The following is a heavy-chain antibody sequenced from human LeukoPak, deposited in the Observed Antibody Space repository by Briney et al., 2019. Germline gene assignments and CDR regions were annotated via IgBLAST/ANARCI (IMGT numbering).Heavy chain of an antibody. Sequence: ASVKVSCKASGYTFTGYYMHWVRQAPGQGLEWMGWINPNSGGTNYAQKFQGRVTMTRDTSISTAYMELSRLRSDDTAVYYCARVSLGYCSSTSCPAVDYWGQGTLVTVSS. CDR2: INPNSGGT. CDR1: GYTFTGYY. J-gene: IGHJ4*02. V-gene: IGHV1-2*02. D-gene: IGHD2-2*01. CDR3: ARVSLGYCSSTSCPAVDY.